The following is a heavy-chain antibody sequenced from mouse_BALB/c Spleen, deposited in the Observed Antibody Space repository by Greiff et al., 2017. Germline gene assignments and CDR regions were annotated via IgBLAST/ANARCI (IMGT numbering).Heavy chain of an antibody. V-gene: IGHV14-3*02. CDR1: GFNIKDTY. Sequence: EVQLQQSGAELVKPGASVKLSCTASGFNIKDTYMHWVKQRPEQGLEWIGRIDPANGNTKYDPKFQGKATITADTSSNTAYLQLSSLTSEDTAVYYCARGGYGYDGGDYYAMDYWGQGTSVTVSS. CDR3: ARGGYGYDGGDYYAMDY. J-gene: IGHJ4*01. D-gene: IGHD2-2*01. CDR2: IDPANGNT.